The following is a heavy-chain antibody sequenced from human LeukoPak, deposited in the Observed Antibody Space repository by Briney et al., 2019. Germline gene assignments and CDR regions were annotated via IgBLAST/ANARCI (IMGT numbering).Heavy chain of an antibody. D-gene: IGHD6-19*01. J-gene: IGHJ5*01. CDR2: ISSTSAYI. Sequence: GGSLRLSCAASGFALRSYTVTWVRQAPGMGLEWVSSISSTSAYIYYAESVKGRFSISRDNVDNVVHLQMSSLTNEDTAVYYCARVAVAGPTGWFDSWGQGTLVTVSS. CDR1: GFALRSYT. CDR3: ARVAVAGPTGWFDS. V-gene: IGHV3-21*01.